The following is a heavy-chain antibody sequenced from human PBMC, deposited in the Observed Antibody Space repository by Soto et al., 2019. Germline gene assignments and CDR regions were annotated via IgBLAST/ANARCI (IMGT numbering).Heavy chain of an antibody. CDR2: ISGSGGST. D-gene: IGHD3-22*01. CDR1: GFTFSSYA. CDR3: ARASDGSGSYYYFDG. Sequence: GGSLRLSCAASGFTFSSYAMSWVRQAPGKGLEWVSAISGSGGSTYYADSVKGRFTISRDNSKNTLYLQMNTLRAEDTAVYYCARASDGSGSYYYFDGWGQGTLVTVSS. V-gene: IGHV3-23*01. J-gene: IGHJ4*02.